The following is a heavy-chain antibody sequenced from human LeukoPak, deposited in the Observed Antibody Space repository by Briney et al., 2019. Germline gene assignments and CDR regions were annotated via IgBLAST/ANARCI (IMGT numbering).Heavy chain of an antibody. CDR1: GGTFSSYA. CDR3: ASTIDIAAAGLDY. CDR2: IIPIFGTA. J-gene: IGHJ4*02. D-gene: IGHD6-13*01. Sequence: SVEVSCKASGGTFSSYAISWVRQAPGQGLEWMGGIIPIFGTANYAQKFQGRVTITADESTSTAYMELSSLRSEDTAVYYCASTIDIAAAGLDYWGQGTLVTVSS. V-gene: IGHV1-69*13.